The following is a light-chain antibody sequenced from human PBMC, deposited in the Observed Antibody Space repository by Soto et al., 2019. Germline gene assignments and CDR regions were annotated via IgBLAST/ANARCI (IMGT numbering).Light chain of an antibody. CDR1: QGIRND. CDR2: AAS. V-gene: IGKV1-6*01. CDR3: LQDYSYPLT. J-gene: IGKJ4*01. Sequence: AIQMTQSPSSLSASVGDRVTITCRASQGIRNDLGWYQQKPGEALKLLIYAASSLQSGVPSRFSGSGSGTDFTLTISNLQPEDFATYYCLQDYSYPLTFGGGTKVEIK.